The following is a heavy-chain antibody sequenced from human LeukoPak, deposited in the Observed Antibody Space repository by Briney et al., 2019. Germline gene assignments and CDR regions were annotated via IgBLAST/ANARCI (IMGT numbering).Heavy chain of an antibody. D-gene: IGHD1-26*01. CDR2: ISSSGSTI. CDR1: GFTFSSYE. Sequence: PGGSLRLSCAASGFTFSSYEMNWVRQAPGKGLEWVSYISSSGSTIYYADSVKGRFTISRDNAKNSLYLQMNSLRADDTAVYYCARGATYYSFDIWGQGTMVTVSS. CDR3: ARGATYYSFDI. V-gene: IGHV3-48*03. J-gene: IGHJ3*02.